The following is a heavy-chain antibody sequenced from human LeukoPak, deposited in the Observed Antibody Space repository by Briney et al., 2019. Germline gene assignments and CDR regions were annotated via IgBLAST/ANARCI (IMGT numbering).Heavy chain of an antibody. J-gene: IGHJ6*03. CDR3: ARDGWELLYYYYYYYMDV. Sequence: GGSLRLSCAASGFTFSSYAMHWVRQAPGKGLEWVAVISYDGSNKYYADSVKGRFTISRDNSKNTLYLQMNSLRAEDTAVYYCARDGWELLYYYYYYYMDVWGKGTTVTVSS. V-gene: IGHV3-30*04. D-gene: IGHD1-26*01. CDR2: ISYDGSNK. CDR1: GFTFSSYA.